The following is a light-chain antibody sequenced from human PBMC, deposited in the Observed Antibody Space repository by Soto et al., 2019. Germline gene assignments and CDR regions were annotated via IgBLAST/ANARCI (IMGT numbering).Light chain of an antibody. CDR1: QSVSSY. J-gene: IGKJ1*01. CDR3: QQYGGSWT. Sequence: EIVWTQSPATLSLSPGERYTLSCRASQSVSSYLAWYQQKPGQSPSLLIYDESNRATGIPARFSGSGSGADFTLTISSLEPEDFAVYYCQQYGGSWTVGQGTKVEIK. V-gene: IGKV3-11*01. CDR2: DES.